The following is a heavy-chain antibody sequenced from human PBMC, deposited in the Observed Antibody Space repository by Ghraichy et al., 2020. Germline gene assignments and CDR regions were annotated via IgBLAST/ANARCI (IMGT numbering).Heavy chain of an antibody. V-gene: IGHV3-30*04. J-gene: IGHJ4*02. CDR1: GFTFSSFA. CDR2: ISHDENNK. Sequence: GESLNISCAASGFTFSSFAMHWVRQAPGKGLEWVAVISHDENNKYNADSVRGRFTISRDNSKNTLFLQMNSLRPEETAVYYCARGKGSGPAAPGLDYWGQGTLVTVSS. CDR3: ARGKGSGPAAPGLDY. D-gene: IGHD6-13*01.